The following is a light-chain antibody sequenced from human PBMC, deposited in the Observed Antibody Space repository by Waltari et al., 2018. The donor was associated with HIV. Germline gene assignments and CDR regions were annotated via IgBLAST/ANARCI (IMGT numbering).Light chain of an antibody. CDR2: EVS. CDR1: SSDVGSFNF. V-gene: IGLV2-14*01. J-gene: IGLJ2*01. CDR3: SSYRRDSTQV. Sequence: QSALTQPASVSGSPGQSITISCTGSSSDVGSFNFVSWYQQYPGKAPKLVIFEVSKRPSGVSSRFSGSKSGNTASLTISGLQAEDEADYYCSSYRRDSTQVFGGGTKLTVL.